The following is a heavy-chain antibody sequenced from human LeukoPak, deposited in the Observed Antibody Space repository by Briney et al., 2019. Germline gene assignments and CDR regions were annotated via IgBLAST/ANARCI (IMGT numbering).Heavy chain of an antibody. CDR1: GFTFSSYA. J-gene: IGHJ3*02. V-gene: IGHV3-30-3*01. Sequence: GGSLRLSCAASGFTFSSYAMHWVRQAPGKGLEWVAVISYDGSNKYYADSVKGRFTISRDNSKNTLYLQMNSLRSEDTAVYYCATDYGGYSSSWHRGAFDIWGQGTMVTVSS. D-gene: IGHD6-13*01. CDR3: ATDYGGYSSSWHRGAFDI. CDR2: ISYDGSNK.